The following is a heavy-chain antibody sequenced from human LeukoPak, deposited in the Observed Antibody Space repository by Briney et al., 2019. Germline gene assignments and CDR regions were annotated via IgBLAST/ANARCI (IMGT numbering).Heavy chain of an antibody. CDR2: INPGGGST. V-gene: IGHV1-46*01. D-gene: IGHD3/OR15-3a*01. J-gene: IGHJ4*02. CDR3: ATGYYTFDY. Sequence: ASVKVSCKASGYTFASYYMHWVRQAPEKGLEWMGIINPGGGSTSYAQKFQGRLTMTRDMSTSTVYMELSSLRSEDTAVYYCATGYYTFDYWGQGTLVTVSS. CDR1: GYTFASYY.